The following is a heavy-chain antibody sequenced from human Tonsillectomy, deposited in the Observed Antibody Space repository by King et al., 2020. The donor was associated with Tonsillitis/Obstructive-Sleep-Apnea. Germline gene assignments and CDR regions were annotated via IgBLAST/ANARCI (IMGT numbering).Heavy chain of an antibody. CDR1: GGTFSSYA. D-gene: IGHD4-17*01. CDR3: ARDLGVDNDYGDYGPSTYYYYYMDV. J-gene: IGHJ6*03. CDR2: TIPIFGTA. V-gene: IGHV1-69*12. Sequence: QLVQSGAEVKKPGSSVKVSCKASGGTFSSYAFSWVRQAPGQGLEWMGGTIPIFGTANYAQKFQGRVTITADESTSTAYMELSSLRSEDTAVYYCARDLGVDNDYGDYGPSTYYYYYMDVWGKGTTVTVSS.